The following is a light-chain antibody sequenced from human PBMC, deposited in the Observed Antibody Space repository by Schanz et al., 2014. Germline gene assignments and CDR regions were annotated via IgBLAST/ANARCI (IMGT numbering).Light chain of an antibody. CDR2: AAS. J-gene: IGKJ4*01. V-gene: IGKV1-5*01. Sequence: DIQMTQSPSTLSASVGDRVTITCRASQSISTWLAWYQQKPGKAPKLLISAASTLQSGVPSRFSGSGSGTDFTLTISGLQAEDVAVYYCQQYYSLPLTFGGGTKVEIK. CDR1: QSISTW. CDR3: QQYYSLPLT.